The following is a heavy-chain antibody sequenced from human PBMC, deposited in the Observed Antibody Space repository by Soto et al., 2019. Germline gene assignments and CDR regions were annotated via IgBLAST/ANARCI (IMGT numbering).Heavy chain of an antibody. CDR2: ITASGGTT. J-gene: IGHJ3*02. CDR1: GFTFSSYA. D-gene: IGHD1-7*01. Sequence: EVKLLESGGGLVQPGGSLRLSCAASGFTFSSYAMSWVRQAPGKGLEWVSDITASGGTTYYADSVKGRFTISRDRFRNALYLQMNSLSAEDTALYYCAQCIQVNWNYDAFHIWGQGTMVTVSS. V-gene: IGHV3-23*01. CDR3: AQCIQVNWNYDAFHI.